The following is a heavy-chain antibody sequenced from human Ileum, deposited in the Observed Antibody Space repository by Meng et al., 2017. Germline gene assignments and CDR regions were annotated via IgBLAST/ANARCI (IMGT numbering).Heavy chain of an antibody. Sequence: VPLHAPGHALVEPSGTLSLTGAVSGASIRCGYWWSWVRQPPGKGLEWIGEIHHGGDTKYNPSLKSRVTISVDKSNNQYSLRLTSVTAADTAMYYCARNGAYSADHWGQGTLVTVSS. CDR3: ARNGAYSADH. CDR1: GASIRCGYW. J-gene: IGHJ4*02. V-gene: IGHV4-4*02. D-gene: IGHD2-15*01. CDR2: IHHGGDT.